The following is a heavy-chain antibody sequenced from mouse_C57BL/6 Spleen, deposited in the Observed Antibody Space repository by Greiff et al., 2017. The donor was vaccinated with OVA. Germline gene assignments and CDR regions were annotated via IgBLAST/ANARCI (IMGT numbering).Heavy chain of an antibody. D-gene: IGHD2-3*01. CDR1: GYTFTSYT. V-gene: IGHV1-4*01. J-gene: IGHJ2*01. CDR3: ARSDDGYYPFDY. CDR2: INPSSGYT. Sequence: QVQLKESGAELARPGASVKMSCKASGYTFTSYTMHWVKQRPGQGLEWIGYINPSSGYTKYNQKFKDKATLTADKSSSTAYMQLSSLTSEDSAVYYCARSDDGYYPFDYWGQGTTLTVSS.